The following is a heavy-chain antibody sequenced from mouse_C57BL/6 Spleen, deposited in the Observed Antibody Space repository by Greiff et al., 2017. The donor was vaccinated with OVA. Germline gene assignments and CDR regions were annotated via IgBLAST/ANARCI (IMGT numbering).Heavy chain of an antibody. CDR1: GYTFTDYE. D-gene: IGHD2-14*01. CDR2: IDPETGGT. CDR3: TGMGYSAWFAY. V-gene: IGHV1-15*01. J-gene: IGHJ3*01. Sequence: QVQLKESGAELVRPGASVTLSCKASGYTFTDYEMHWVKQTPVHGLEWIGAIDPETGGTAYNQKFKGKAILTADKSSSTAYMELRSLTSEDSAVYYCTGMGYSAWFAYWGQGTLVTVSA.